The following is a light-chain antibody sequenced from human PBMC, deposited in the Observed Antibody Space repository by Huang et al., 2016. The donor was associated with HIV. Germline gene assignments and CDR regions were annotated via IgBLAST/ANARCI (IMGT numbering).Light chain of an antibody. CDR2: STS. V-gene: IGKV1D-12*01. J-gene: IGKJ5*01. Sequence: DIEMTQSPSSVSASVGDRVTITCRASQDINNYLAWYQQKPGKAPKLLIYSTSNLQNGVPSRFSGSGSGTDFTLTITRLQPEDFATYYCQQATQVPFTFGQGTRLE. CDR3: QQATQVPFT. CDR1: QDINNY.